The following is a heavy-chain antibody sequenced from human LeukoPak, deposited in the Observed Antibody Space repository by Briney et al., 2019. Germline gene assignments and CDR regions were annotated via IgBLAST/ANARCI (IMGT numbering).Heavy chain of an antibody. D-gene: IGHD1-26*01. V-gene: IGHV3-30*02. CDR3: AKDAAMGARWFDY. CDR1: GFTFSSYG. J-gene: IGHJ4*02. Sequence: GGSLRLSCAASGFTFSSYGMHWVRQAPGKGLEWVAFIRYDGSNKYYADSVKGRFTISRGNSKNTLYLQMNSLRAEDTAVYYCAKDAAMGARWFDYWGQGTLVTVSS. CDR2: IRYDGSNK.